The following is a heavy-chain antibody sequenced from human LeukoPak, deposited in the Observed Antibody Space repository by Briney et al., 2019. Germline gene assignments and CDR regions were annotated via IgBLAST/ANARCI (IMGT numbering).Heavy chain of an antibody. V-gene: IGHV3-23*01. J-gene: IGHJ4*02. CDR1: GFTFSSYS. CDR2: ISGSGGST. D-gene: IGHD5-24*01. CDR3: AKGRDGYIPYYFDY. Sequence: GGSLRLSCAASGFTFSSYSMNWVRQAPGKGLEWVSAISGSGGSTYYADSVKGRFTISRDNSKNTLYLQMNSLRAEDTAVYYCAKGRDGYIPYYFDYWGQGTLVTVSS.